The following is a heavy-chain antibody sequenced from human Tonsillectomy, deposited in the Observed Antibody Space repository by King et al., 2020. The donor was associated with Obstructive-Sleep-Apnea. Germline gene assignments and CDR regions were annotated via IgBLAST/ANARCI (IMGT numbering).Heavy chain of an antibody. CDR2: IIGSGGFT. CDR1: GFTFSSYA. D-gene: IGHD5-12*01. CDR3: AKSSGYDYADFDY. V-gene: IGHV3-23*04. Sequence: VQLVESGGGLVQPGGSLRLSCAASGFTFSSYAMSWVRQAPEKGLQWVSTIIGSGGFTYYADSVKGRLTISRDNSKKTLYLQINSLRAEDTAVYYCAKSSGYDYADFDYWGQGTLVTVSS. J-gene: IGHJ4*02.